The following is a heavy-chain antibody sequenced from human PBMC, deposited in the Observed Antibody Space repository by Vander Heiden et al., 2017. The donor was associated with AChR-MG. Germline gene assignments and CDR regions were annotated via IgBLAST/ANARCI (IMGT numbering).Heavy chain of an antibody. V-gene: IGHV1-18*01. D-gene: IGHD4-17*01. J-gene: IGHJ4*02. CDR2: ISGYNGYS. CDR3: ARDLDYGDYVKYGFDY. Sequence: QVQLVQSGSEVKKPGASVKVSCKASGYTFTKYGMSWVRQVPGQGLEWIGWISGYNGYSTYAQKFEDRVTLGTDTSTSTAYLEVRSLRSDDTAVYYCARDLDYGDYVKYGFDYWGQGTLVTVSS. CDR1: GYTFTKYG.